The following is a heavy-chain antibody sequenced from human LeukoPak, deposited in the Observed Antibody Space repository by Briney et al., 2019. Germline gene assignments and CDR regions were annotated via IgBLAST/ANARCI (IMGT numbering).Heavy chain of an antibody. CDR1: GFSFSNYA. CDR2: ISGGTGTP. Sequence: PGGSLRLSCAASGFSFSNYAMSWVRPAPGKGLEWVSGISGGTGTPFYADSVKGRFTISRDNSKNTLYLQVSSLRGEDTAVDYCAKRRTTVITMDYFDYWGQGTLVTVSS. CDR3: AKRRTTVITMDYFDY. D-gene: IGHD4-17*01. V-gene: IGHV3-23*01. J-gene: IGHJ4*01.